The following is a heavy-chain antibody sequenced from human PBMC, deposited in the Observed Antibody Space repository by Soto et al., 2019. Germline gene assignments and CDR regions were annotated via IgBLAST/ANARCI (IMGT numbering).Heavy chain of an antibody. J-gene: IGHJ4*02. Sequence: VQLQQWGAGLLKPSETLSLTCAVYGGSFSGYHWSWFRQPPGKGLEWIGETNPSGSINYNPSLKRRGTISVDTAKNQFFLNLSSVTAADTAVYYCATFVGATTVTRGSPRDYWGQGTLVTVSS. D-gene: IGHD4-4*01. CDR1: GGSFSGYH. CDR3: ATFVGATTVTRGSPRDY. CDR2: TNPSGSI. V-gene: IGHV4-34*01.